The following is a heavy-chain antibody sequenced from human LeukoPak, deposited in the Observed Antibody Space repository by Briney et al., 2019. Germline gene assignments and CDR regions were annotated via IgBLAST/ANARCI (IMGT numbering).Heavy chain of an antibody. J-gene: IGHJ6*03. V-gene: IGHV3-23*01. D-gene: IGHD1-20*01. CDR3: AREGNNWNYYMDV. CDR2: ISGSGGST. Sequence: GGSLRLSCAASGFTFSSYGMSWVRQAPGKGLEWVSAISGSGGSTYYADSVKGRFTISRDNFKNTLYLQMNSLRAEDTAVYYCAREGNNWNYYMDVWGKGTTVTVSS. CDR1: GFTFSSYG.